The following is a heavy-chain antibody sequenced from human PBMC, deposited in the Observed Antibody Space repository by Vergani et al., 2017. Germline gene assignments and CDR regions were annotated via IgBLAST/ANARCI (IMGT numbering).Heavy chain of an antibody. J-gene: IGHJ5*02. CDR3: TRHWAVVAANNWFDP. CDR1: GVSIGSNSYY. CDR2: IYYTGTT. V-gene: IGHV4-39*01. Sequence: QLQLQESGPGLVKPSETLSLTCTVSGVSIGSNSYYWGRIRQPPGKGLEWIGTIYYTGTTYYNEAHKSRLTISVDTSKSQFSLKLSSVTAADTAVYYCTRHWAVVAANNWFDPWGQGTLVTVSS. D-gene: IGHD2-15*01.